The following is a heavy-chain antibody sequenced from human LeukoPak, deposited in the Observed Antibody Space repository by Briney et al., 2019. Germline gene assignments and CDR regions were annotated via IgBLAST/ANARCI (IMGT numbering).Heavy chain of an antibody. CDR1: GGSISSGGYS. V-gene: IGHV4-30-2*01. CDR3: ASLNLLSNVGDAFDI. J-gene: IGHJ3*02. D-gene: IGHD2/OR15-2a*01. Sequence: SETLSLTCAVSGGSISSGGYSWSWIRQPPGKGLEWIGYIYHSGSTYYNPSLKSRVTISVDTSKNQFSLKLSSVTAADTAVYYCASLNLLSNVGDAFDIWGQGTMVTVSS. CDR2: IYHSGST.